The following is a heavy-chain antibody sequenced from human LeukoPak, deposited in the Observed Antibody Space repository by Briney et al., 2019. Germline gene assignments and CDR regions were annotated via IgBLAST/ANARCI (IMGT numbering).Heavy chain of an antibody. Sequence: SETLSLTCTVSGASISSYYWSWIRQPPGRGLEWIGYIYYNGSTNYSPSLNSRVTISIDTSKNQFSLRLRSVTAADTAIYYCARGRSGYSYAFDSWGQGTLVTVSS. J-gene: IGHJ4*02. CDR3: ARGRSGYSYAFDS. CDR1: GASISSYY. CDR2: IYYNGST. V-gene: IGHV4-59*01. D-gene: IGHD5-18*01.